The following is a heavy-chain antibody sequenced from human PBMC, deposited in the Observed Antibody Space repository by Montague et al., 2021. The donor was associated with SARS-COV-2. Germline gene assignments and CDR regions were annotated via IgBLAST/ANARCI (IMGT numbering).Heavy chain of an antibody. V-gene: IGHV4-59*01. Sequence: SETLSLTCTVSGGSFKNYYWSWIRQPPGKGLEWIGYVHHDGSSGSANYNPSVWSRVTISVDTSKKQFSLHLSSVTPADTAVYFCASVFDNSGNALDYWGQGTQVTVSS. J-gene: IGHJ4*02. D-gene: IGHD4-23*01. CDR3: ASVFDNSGNALDY. CDR2: VHHDGSSGSA. CDR1: GGSFKNYY.